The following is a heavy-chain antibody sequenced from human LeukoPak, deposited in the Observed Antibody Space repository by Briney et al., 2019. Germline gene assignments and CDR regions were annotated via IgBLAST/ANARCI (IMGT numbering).Heavy chain of an antibody. CDR1: GGTFSSYA. D-gene: IGHD1-26*01. CDR2: IIPILGIA. Sequence: GASVKVSCKASGGTFSSYAISWVRQAPGQGLEWMGGIIPILGIANYAQKFQGRVTITADKSTSTAYMELSSLRSEDTAVYYCAVIVGATTGLDYWGQGTLVTVSS. CDR3: AVIVGATTGLDY. V-gene: IGHV1-69*10. J-gene: IGHJ4*02.